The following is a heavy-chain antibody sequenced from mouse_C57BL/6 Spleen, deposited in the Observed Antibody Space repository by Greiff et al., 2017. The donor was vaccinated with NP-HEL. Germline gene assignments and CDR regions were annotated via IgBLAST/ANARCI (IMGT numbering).Heavy chain of an antibody. CDR1: GYTFTSYW. Sequence: QVQLQQPGAELVKPGASVKLSCKASGYTFTSYWMHWVKQRPGRGLEWIGRIDPNSGGTKYNEKFKSKATLTVDKPSSTAYMQLSSLTSEDSAVYYCARVSTMVTTENYFDYWGQGTTLTVSS. J-gene: IGHJ2*01. V-gene: IGHV1-72*01. CDR2: IDPNSGGT. CDR3: ARVSTMVTTENYFDY. D-gene: IGHD2-2*01.